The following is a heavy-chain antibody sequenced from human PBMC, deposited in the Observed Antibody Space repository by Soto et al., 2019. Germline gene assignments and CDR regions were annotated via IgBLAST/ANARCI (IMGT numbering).Heavy chain of an antibody. D-gene: IGHD6-13*01. CDR1: GGTFSSYA. V-gene: IGHV1-69*01. Sequence: QVQLVQSGAEVKKPGSSVKVSCKASGGTFSSYAISWVRQAPGQGLEWMGGIIPIFGTANYAQKFQGRVTITADESTSTAYMELSSLRSEDTAGYYCAGTGIAAAGIVYYYYGMDVWGQGTTVTVSS. CDR2: IIPIFGTA. J-gene: IGHJ6*02. CDR3: AGTGIAAAGIVYYYYGMDV.